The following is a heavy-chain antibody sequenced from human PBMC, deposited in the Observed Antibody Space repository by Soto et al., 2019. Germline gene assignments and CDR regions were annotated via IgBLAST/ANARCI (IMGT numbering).Heavy chain of an antibody. CDR2: ITGGNGNT. V-gene: IGHV1-3*01. D-gene: IGHD6-25*01. Sequence: QVQLVQSGAEVKRPGASVKVSCKASGYSFTDYAMHWLRQAPGQRLEWMGWITGGNGNTKYSQRCQGRVTMTRDTSASTAYMELSSLTSADTAVYYCASERPMHPWGQGTLVTVSS. CDR1: GYSFTDYA. CDR3: ASERPMHP. J-gene: IGHJ5*02.